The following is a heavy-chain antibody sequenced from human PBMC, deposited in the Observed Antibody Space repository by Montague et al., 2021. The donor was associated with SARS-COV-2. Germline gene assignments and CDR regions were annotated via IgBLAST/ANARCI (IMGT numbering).Heavy chain of an antibody. D-gene: IGHD2-8*02. V-gene: IGHV3-48*03. CDR1: GFTFSYFE. J-gene: IGHJ4*02. CDR2: ISGAGTTI. CDR3: ARDLVVTDGISDY. Sequence: LRLSCAASGFTFSYFEMNWVRQAPGKGLEWISYISGAGTTIYYADSVKGRFTISRDNAKNSLYLQMNSLRAEDAAVYYCARDLVVTDGISDYWGQGTLVTVSS.